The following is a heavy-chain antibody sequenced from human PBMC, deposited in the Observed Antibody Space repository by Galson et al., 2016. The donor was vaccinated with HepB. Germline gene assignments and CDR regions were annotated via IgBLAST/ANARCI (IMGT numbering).Heavy chain of an antibody. J-gene: IGHJ4*02. Sequence: SLRLSCAGSGFTFRDAYLSWVRQAPGKGLEWIGRIESNAAGGTRAYAVPLKVRVRISRDDSNNLLFINLWSLETGDTAYYYCTASPSGSNIISLDYWGQGTLVTVAS. CDR1: GFTFRDAY. D-gene: IGHD6-6*01. V-gene: IGHV3-15*04. CDR3: TASPSGSNIISLDY. CDR2: IESNAAGGTR.